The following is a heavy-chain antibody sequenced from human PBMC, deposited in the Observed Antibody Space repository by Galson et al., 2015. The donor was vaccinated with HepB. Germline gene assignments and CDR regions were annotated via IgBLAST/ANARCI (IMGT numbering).Heavy chain of an antibody. CDR2: MNPNSGNT. Sequence: SVKVSCKASGYTFTSYDINWVRQATGQGLEWMGWMNPNSGNTGYAQKFQGRVTMTRNTSISTAYMELSSLRSEDTAVYYCAVSYYYDSSGYYYGSGAFDIWGQGTMVTVSS. CDR1: GYTFTSYD. J-gene: IGHJ3*02. D-gene: IGHD3-22*01. CDR3: AVSYYYDSSGYYYGSGAFDI. V-gene: IGHV1-8*01.